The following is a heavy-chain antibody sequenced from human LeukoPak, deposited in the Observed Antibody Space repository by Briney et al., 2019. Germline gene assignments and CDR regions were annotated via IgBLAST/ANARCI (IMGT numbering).Heavy chain of an antibody. J-gene: IGHJ4*02. CDR1: GFTFSSYA. CDR3: AKVSPKVTIFGALDY. Sequence: PGGSLRLSCAASGFTFSSYAMSWVRQAPGKGLEWVSAISGSGGSTYYADSVKDRFTISRDNSKNTLYLQMNSLRAEDTAVYYCAKVSPKVTIFGALDYWGQGTLVTVSS. D-gene: IGHD3-3*01. V-gene: IGHV3-23*01. CDR2: ISGSGGST.